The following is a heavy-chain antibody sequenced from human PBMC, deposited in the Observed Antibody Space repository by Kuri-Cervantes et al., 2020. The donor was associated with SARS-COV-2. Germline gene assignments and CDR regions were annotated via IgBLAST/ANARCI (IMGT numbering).Heavy chain of an antibody. Sequence: GSLRLSCTVSGGSISSYYWSWIRQPPGKGLEWIGYIYYSGSTNYNPSLKSRVTISVDTSKNQFSLKLSSVTAADTAVYYCATPARPGAFDAFDIWGQGTMVTVSS. CDR3: ATPARPGAFDAFDI. J-gene: IGHJ3*02. D-gene: IGHD6-6*01. CDR2: IYYSGST. V-gene: IGHV4-59*08. CDR1: GGSISSYY.